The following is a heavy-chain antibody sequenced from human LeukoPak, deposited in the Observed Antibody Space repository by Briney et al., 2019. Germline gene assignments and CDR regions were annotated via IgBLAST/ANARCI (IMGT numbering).Heavy chain of an antibody. Sequence: PSETLSLTCAVYGGSFSGYYWSWIRQPPGKGLEWIGEINHSGSTNYNPSLKSRVTISVDTSKNQFSLKLSSVTAADTAVYYCARAYYDSSGYYFPDRDVWGKGTTVTVSS. CDR2: INHSGST. V-gene: IGHV4-34*01. D-gene: IGHD3-22*01. J-gene: IGHJ6*03. CDR3: ARAYYDSSGYYFPDRDV. CDR1: GGSFSGYY.